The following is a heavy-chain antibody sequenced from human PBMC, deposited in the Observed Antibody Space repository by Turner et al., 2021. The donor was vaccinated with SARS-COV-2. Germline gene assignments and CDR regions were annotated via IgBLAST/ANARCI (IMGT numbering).Heavy chain of an antibody. CDR2: ISYDGSNK. CDR1: GSTFSNYA. J-gene: IGHJ4*02. V-gene: IGHV3-30*04. CDR3: AREMSVRDGYNYCSYYFDY. D-gene: IGHD5-12*01. Sequence: QVQLVESGGGVVQPGRSLRPSCAASGSTFSNYAMHWVRQAPGKGLEWVAVISYDGSNKYYADSVKGRFTISRDNSKNTLYLQMNSLRPEDTAVYYCAREMSVRDGYNYCSYYFDYWGQGTLVTVSS.